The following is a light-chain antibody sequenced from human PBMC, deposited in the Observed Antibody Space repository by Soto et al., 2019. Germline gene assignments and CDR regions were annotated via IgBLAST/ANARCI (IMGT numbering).Light chain of an antibody. CDR1: QTGLHSYTKKNY. J-gene: IGKJ3*01. CDR3: QQFYIPPRT. CDR2: WAS. V-gene: IGKV4-1*01. Sequence: DIVVTQSPDSLAVSLGERATINCSASQTGLHSYTKKNYLAWYKQKPGQPPKLPLYWASTRESDVHDRFNGSGFGPDLTLTITSLQAEDVALNYCQQFYIPPRTFGPGTKVNIK.